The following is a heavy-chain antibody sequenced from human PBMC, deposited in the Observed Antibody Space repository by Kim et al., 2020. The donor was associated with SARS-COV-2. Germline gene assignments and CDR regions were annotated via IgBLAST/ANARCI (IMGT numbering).Heavy chain of an antibody. CDR2: ITDSGDKT. CDR1: GFTFSAYG. J-gene: IGHJ6*02. V-gene: IGHV3-23*01. CDR3: SPTYPKHGVDV. Sequence: GGSLRLSCAASGFTFSAYGMTWVRQAPGKGPEWVSSITDSGDKTSYADSMKGRFTNSRDNSKNTVYLQMNSLRVEDTATYYCSPTYPKHGVDVGGQGTT. D-gene: IGHD2-2*01.